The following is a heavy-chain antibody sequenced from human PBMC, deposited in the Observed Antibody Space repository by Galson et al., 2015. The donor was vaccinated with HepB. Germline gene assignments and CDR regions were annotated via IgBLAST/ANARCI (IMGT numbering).Heavy chain of an antibody. CDR1: GYTFTSYG. CDR2: ISAYNGNT. J-gene: IGHJ5*02. V-gene: IGHV1-18*04. CDR3: ARGHPYYYDSSGYNWFDP. D-gene: IGHD3-22*01. Sequence: SVKVSCKASGYTFTSYGISWVRQAPGQGLEWMGWISAYNGNTNYAQKLQGRVTMTTDTSTSTAYMELRSLRSDDTAVYYCARGHPYYYDSSGYNWFDPWGQGTLVTVSS.